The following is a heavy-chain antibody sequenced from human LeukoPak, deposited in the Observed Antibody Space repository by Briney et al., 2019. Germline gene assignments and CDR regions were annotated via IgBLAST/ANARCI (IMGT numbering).Heavy chain of an antibody. CDR3: ARIRLRVFVPDAFDI. CDR2: IYYSGST. CDR1: GGSISSGGYY. Sequence: SETLSLTCTVSGGSISSGGYYWSWIRQHPGKGLEWIGYIYYSGSTYYNPSLKSRVTMSVDTSKNQFSLKLSSVTAADTAIYYCARIRLRVFVPDAFDIWGQGTMVTVSS. J-gene: IGHJ3*02. V-gene: IGHV4-31*03. D-gene: IGHD3-3*01.